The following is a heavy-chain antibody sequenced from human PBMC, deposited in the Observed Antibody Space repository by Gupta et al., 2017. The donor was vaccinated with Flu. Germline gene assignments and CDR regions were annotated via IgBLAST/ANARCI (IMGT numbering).Heavy chain of an antibody. Sequence: QITLKESGPTQVKPTQTLTLTCTFSGFSLDTIRVAVGWVRQPPGKGLEWLTFINWHGDERYNPSLQNRLTITKDSAKSQVVLKMTNMDPVATGTYYCAKMDHSDPYFFDYWGQGIPVTVS. CDR1: GFSLDTIRVA. CDR3: AKMDHSDPYFFDY. CDR2: INWHGDE. D-gene: IGHD4-17*01. V-gene: IGHV2-5*04. J-gene: IGHJ4*02.